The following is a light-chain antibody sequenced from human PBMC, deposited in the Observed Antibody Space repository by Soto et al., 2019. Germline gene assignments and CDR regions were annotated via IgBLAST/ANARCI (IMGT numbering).Light chain of an antibody. J-gene: IGKJ1*01. CDR2: AAS. CDR3: QQSYIVPWT. Sequence: DIQITQYPSSLSASVGDRVTITCQASQPVTNYLSWYQQKPGKAPTLLIYAASRLQRGVPSRFSAGGSGTEFTLSINSLLPEDFATYYCQQSYIVPWTFGHGTKV. V-gene: IGKV1-39*01. CDR1: QPVTNY.